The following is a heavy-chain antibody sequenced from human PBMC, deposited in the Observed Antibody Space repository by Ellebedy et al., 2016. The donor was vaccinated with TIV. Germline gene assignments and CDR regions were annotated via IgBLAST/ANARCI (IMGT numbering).Heavy chain of an antibody. J-gene: IGHJ4*02. D-gene: IGHD6-6*01. CDR2: ISYDGSNK. V-gene: IGHV3-30*03. CDR3: ARDGDDGSSAFDY. CDR1: GFTFSSYG. Sequence: GESLKISCAASGFTFSSYGMHWVRQAPGKGLEWVAVISYDGSNKYYADSVKGRFTISRDNSKNTLYLQMNSLRAEDTAVYYCARDGDDGSSAFDYWGQGTLVTVS.